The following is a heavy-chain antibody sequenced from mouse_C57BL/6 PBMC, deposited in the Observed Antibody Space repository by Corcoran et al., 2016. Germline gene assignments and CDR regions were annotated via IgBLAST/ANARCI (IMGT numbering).Heavy chain of an antibody. Sequence: EVQLQQSGPELVKPGASVKISCKASGYTFTDYYMNWVKQSHGKSLEWIGDINPNNGGTSYNQKFKGMATLTVDKSSSTAYMELRSLTSEDSAVYYCASYYYGSSYFDVWGTGTTVTVSS. J-gene: IGHJ1*03. V-gene: IGHV1-26*01. D-gene: IGHD1-1*01. CDR3: ASYYYGSSYFDV. CDR1: GYTFTDYY. CDR2: INPNNGGT.